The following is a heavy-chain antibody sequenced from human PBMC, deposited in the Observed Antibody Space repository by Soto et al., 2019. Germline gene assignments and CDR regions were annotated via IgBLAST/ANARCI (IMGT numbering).Heavy chain of an antibody. CDR1: GYTLSNYY. CDR2: INPNGGTT. CDR3: ARDEGFCSGGSCTGWFDP. Sequence: XSVKVSCTASGYTLSNYYINWVRRAPGQGPEWVGVINPNGGTTMYAQKFQGRVNMTRDTSTNTIYMTLSSLRSEDTALYYCARDEGFCSGGSCTGWFDPWGQGTLVTVSS. J-gene: IGHJ5*02. V-gene: IGHV1-46*01. D-gene: IGHD2-15*01.